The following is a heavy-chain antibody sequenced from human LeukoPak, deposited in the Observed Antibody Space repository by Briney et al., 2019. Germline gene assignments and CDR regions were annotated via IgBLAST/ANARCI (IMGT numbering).Heavy chain of an antibody. Sequence: SVKVSCKASGGTFSSYAISWVRQAPGQGLEWMGGIIPIFGTANYAQKFQGRVTITADESTSTAYMELSSLRSEDTAVYYCARGGGYYDSSGANYYFDYWGQGTLVTVSS. D-gene: IGHD3-22*01. CDR2: IIPIFGTA. CDR1: GGTFSSYA. J-gene: IGHJ4*02. CDR3: ARGGGYYDSSGANYYFDY. V-gene: IGHV1-69*13.